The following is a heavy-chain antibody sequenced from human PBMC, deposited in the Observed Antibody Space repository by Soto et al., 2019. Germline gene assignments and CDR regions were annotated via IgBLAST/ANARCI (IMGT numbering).Heavy chain of an antibody. V-gene: IGHV1-2*02. Sequence: QVQLVQSGAEVKKPGASVKVSCKASGYTFTDYYINWVRQAPGQGLEWMGWINPNTGVTNYAQKFQGRVTMTRDTSISTAYMDLGRLRFDDTALYYCARGALTVANWFDPWGQGTQVTVSS. CDR3: ARGALTVANWFDP. J-gene: IGHJ5*02. D-gene: IGHD6-19*01. CDR2: INPNTGVT. CDR1: GYTFTDYY.